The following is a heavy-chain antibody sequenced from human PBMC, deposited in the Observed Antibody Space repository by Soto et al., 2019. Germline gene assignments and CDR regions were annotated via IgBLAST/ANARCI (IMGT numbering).Heavy chain of an antibody. V-gene: IGHV4-39*01. CDR1: GGSISSSNYF. CDR2: IYYIGST. Sequence: HLQLQESGPGLVKPSETLSLRCTVSGGSISSSNYFWGWIRQPPGKGLEWIGSIYYIGSTYYNPSPRSRLTISVDTSKNQFSLKLSSVTAADTAVYYCVRSYDFWSGYYYYFDYWGQGTLVTVSS. J-gene: IGHJ4*02. CDR3: VRSYDFWSGYYYYFDY. D-gene: IGHD3-3*01.